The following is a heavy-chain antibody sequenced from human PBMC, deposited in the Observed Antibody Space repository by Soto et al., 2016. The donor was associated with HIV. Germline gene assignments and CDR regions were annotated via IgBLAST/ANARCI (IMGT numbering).Heavy chain of an antibody. Sequence: QVQLVQSGAEVRKPGSSVKVSCKASGGTFSTYGISWVRQAPGQGLEWVGGIIPILGIANYAQKFQGRVTISADKFTTTVYMELRSLTSEDTAVYYCARDPATGYDSSGPRDNYYYYMTSGQRDHGHRLL. CDR2: IIPILGIA. CDR1: GGTFSTYG. D-gene: IGHD3-22*01. CDR3: ARDPATGYDSSGPRDNYYYYMTS. V-gene: IGHV1-69*10. J-gene: IGHJ6*03.